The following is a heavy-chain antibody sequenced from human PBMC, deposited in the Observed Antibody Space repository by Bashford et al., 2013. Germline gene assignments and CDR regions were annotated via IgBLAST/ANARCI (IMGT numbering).Heavy chain of an antibody. CDR3: ARDGPGIDY. Sequence: ASVKVSCKASGYTFTSYYMHWVRQAPGQGLEWMGIINPSGGTTTYAQKFQGRVTMTRDTSTSTVYMEMSSLRSEDTAVYYCARDGPGIDYWGQGTLVTVSS. V-gene: IGHV1-46*01. D-gene: IGHD3/OR15-3a*01. J-gene: IGHJ4*02. CDR2: INPSGGTT. CDR1: GYTFTSYY.